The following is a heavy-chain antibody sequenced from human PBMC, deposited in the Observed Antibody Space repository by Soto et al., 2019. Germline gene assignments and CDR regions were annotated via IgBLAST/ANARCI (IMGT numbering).Heavy chain of an antibody. CDR2: INQDGSER. D-gene: IGHD2-15*01. Sequence: EVQLVESGGGLVQPGGSLRVSCAASGFSFRTYWMTWVRQSPGKGLEWVANINQDGSERYYVDSVEGRFTISRDNAKNSVYLQMNSLGAEDTAVYYCARPGTYCSGGGSCFPFEIWGQGTMVTVSS. V-gene: IGHV3-7*03. CDR1: GFSFRTYW. J-gene: IGHJ3*02. CDR3: ARPGTYCSGGGSCFPFEI.